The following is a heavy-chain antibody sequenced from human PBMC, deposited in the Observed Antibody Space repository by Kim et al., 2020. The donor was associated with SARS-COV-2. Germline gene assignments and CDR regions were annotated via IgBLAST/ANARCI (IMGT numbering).Heavy chain of an antibody. Sequence: TNYNPSLKSRVTISVDTSKNQFSLKLSSVTAADTAVYYCARPGYSSSWFDYWGQGTLVTVSS. D-gene: IGHD6-13*01. CDR2: T. V-gene: IGHV4-34*01. CDR3: ARPGYSSSWFDY. J-gene: IGHJ4*02.